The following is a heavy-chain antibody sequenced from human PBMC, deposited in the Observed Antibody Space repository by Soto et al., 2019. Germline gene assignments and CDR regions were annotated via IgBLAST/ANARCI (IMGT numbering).Heavy chain of an antibody. V-gene: IGHV1-2*02. CDR3: ARAITIFGVVINAFDI. CDR2: INPNSGGT. D-gene: IGHD3-3*01. J-gene: IGHJ3*02. Sequence: ASVKVSCKASGYTFTGYYMHWVRQAPGQGLEWMGWINPNSGGTNYAQKFQGRVTMTRDTSISTAYMELNRLRSDDTAVYYCARAITIFGVVINAFDIWGQGTMVTVSS. CDR1: GYTFTGYY.